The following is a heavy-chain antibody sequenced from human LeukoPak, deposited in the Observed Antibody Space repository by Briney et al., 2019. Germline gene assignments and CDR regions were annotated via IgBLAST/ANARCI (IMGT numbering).Heavy chain of an antibody. CDR2: ISSTSTYI. D-gene: IGHD2-15*01. CDR3: AKDRALGVVVAAPWFNP. Sequence: GGSLRLSCAASGFTFSTYSMNWVRQAPGKGLEWVASISSTSTYIFYADSVKGRFTISRDNSKNTLYLQMNSLRAEDTAVYYCAKDRALGVVVAAPWFNPWGQGTLVTVSS. CDR1: GFTFSTYS. V-gene: IGHV3-21*04. J-gene: IGHJ5*02.